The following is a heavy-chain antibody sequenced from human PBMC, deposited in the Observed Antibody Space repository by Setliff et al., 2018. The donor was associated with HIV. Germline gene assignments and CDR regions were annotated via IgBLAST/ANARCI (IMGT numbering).Heavy chain of an antibody. J-gene: IGHJ5*02. Sequence: GGSLRLSCATSGFTFSDHYMDWVRQAPGKGLEWVGRTKNKDNSFTTEYAASVKGRFTISRDDSKNSLSLHMNSLKTEDTAVYYCAVWIREVISWGRGTLVTVSS. CDR2: TKNKDNSFTT. CDR1: GFTFSDHY. D-gene: IGHD3-10*01. V-gene: IGHV3-72*01. CDR3: AVWIREVIS.